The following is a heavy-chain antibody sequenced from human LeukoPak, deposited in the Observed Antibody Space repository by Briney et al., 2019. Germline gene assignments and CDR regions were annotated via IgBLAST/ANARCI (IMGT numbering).Heavy chain of an antibody. CDR1: GFTFSDYY. CDR2: ISTSSSYT. V-gene: IGHV3-11*05. D-gene: IGHD3-10*01. J-gene: IGHJ4*02. CDR3: ARGGGSRFDY. Sequence: GGSLRLSCAASGFTFSDYYMSWIRQAPGKGLGWVSYISTSSSYTNYADSVKGRFTISRDDAKNSLYLQMNSLRAEDTAVYYCARGGGSRFDYWGQGTLVTVSS.